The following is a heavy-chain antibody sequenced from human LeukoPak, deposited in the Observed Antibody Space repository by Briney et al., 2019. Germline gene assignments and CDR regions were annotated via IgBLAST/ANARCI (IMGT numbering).Heavy chain of an antibody. J-gene: IGHJ5*02. Sequence: GGSLRLSCAASGFTFSSYAMSWVRQAPGKGLEWVSYISSSGSTIYYADSVKGRFTISRDNAKNSLYLQMNSLRAEDTAVYYCASSPPGGGYDLWGQGTLVTVSS. CDR3: ASSPPGGGYDL. V-gene: IGHV3-48*04. CDR1: GFTFSSYA. CDR2: ISSSGSTI. D-gene: IGHD5-12*01.